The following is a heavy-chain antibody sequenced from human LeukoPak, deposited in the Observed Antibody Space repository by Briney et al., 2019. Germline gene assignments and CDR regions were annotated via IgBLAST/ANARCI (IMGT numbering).Heavy chain of an antibody. CDR1: GYTFRSYG. V-gene: IGHV1-18*01. D-gene: IGHD3-16*01. J-gene: IGHJ3*01. Sequence: ASVKVSCKGSGYTFRSYGINWVRQAPGQGLEWMGWISGYNTYTTYAQKFQDRVTMTKDTSTSTAYMEMRSLRSDDTAIYYCARVRLVWGMETFDLWGQGTMVIVSS. CDR3: ARVRLVWGMETFDL. CDR2: ISGYNTYT.